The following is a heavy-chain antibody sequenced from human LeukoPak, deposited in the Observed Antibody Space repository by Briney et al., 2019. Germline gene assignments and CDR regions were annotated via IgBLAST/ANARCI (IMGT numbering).Heavy chain of an antibody. CDR3: AKTEVYYFDY. J-gene: IGHJ4*02. V-gene: IGHV3-23*01. Sequence: EWVSAISGSGGSTYYADSVKGRFTISRDNSKNTLYLQMNSLRAEDTAVYYCAKTEVYYFDYWGQGTLVTVSS. CDR2: ISGSGGST. D-gene: IGHD2-8*01.